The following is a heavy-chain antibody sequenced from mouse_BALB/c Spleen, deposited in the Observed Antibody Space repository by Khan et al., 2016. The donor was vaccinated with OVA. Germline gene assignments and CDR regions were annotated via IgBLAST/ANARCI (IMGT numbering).Heavy chain of an antibody. J-gene: IGHJ3*01. CDR3: ARSTNRYAFAY. Sequence: VQLKESGPSLVNPSQTLSLTCSVTGDSITSGYWSWTRKFPGNKLEYMGYMIYTGYTDYNPSLKSRIATTRHTSKNQYYLQLNSVTGEDTATHYCARSTNRYAFAYLGQRTLVTVSA. V-gene: IGHV3-8*02. CDR2: MIYTGYT. D-gene: IGHD2-14*01. CDR1: GDSITSGY.